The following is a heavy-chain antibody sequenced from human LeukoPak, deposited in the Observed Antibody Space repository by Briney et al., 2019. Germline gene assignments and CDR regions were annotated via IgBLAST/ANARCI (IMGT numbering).Heavy chain of an antibody. CDR3: ARQGGALRYYYHYLDV. Sequence: GRSLRLSCAASGFTFSGYALHWVRQAPGKGLEWVAVISHDATDTYYADSVKGRFTISRDSSKNTVDLQMHSLRGEDTAVYYCARQGGALRYYYHYLDVWGNGTTVTVSS. D-gene: IGHD3-16*01. CDR1: GFTFSGYA. J-gene: IGHJ6*03. V-gene: IGHV3-30*01. CDR2: ISHDATDT.